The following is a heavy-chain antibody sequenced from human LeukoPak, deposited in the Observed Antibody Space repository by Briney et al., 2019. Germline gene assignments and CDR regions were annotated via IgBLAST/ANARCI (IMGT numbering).Heavy chain of an antibody. Sequence: PGGSLRLSCAASGFTFSSYSMNWVRQAPGKGLEWVSYISSSSGTIYYADSVKGRFTISRDNAKNSLYLQMSSLRVEDTAVYYCARAGRVAASGWGRHFDLWGRGTLVTVSS. CDR1: GFTFSSYS. D-gene: IGHD3-10*01. J-gene: IGHJ2*01. CDR3: ARAGRVAASGWGRHFDL. CDR2: ISSSSGTI. V-gene: IGHV3-48*01.